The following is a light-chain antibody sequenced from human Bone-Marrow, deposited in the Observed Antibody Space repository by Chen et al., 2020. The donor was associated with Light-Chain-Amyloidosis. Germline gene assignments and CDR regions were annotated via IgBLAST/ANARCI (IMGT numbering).Light chain of an antibody. V-gene: IGLV1-51*01. Sequence: QSAFTQPPSLSAAPGQTVTLSCSGSSSNIGKNYVSWYQQLPGTAPKLLIYDSNKTPSGIPDRFSGTQSRTSAALGITGLQTGDEADYYCGAWDISLSGRVFGGGTRLTVL. CDR1: SSNIGKNY. CDR2: DSN. J-gene: IGLJ3*02. CDR3: GAWDISLSGRV.